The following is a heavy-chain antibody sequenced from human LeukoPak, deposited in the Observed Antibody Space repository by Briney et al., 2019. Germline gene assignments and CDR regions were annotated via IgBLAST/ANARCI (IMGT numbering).Heavy chain of an antibody. V-gene: IGHV4-59*01. CDR1: GGSISSYY. CDR3: AAGYSSGRRYFDY. D-gene: IGHD6-19*01. J-gene: IGHJ4*02. CDR2: IYYSGST. Sequence: SETLSLTCTVSGGSISSYYWSWIRQPPGKGLEWIGYIYYSGSTNYNPSLKSRVTISVDTSKNQFSLKLSSVTAADTAVYYCAAGYSSGRRYFDYWGQGTLVTVSS.